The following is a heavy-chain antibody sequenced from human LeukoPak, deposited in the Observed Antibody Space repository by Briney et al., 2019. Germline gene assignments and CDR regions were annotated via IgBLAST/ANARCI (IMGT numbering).Heavy chain of an antibody. CDR1: GFTFSSYA. CDR3: AKGMGTTSLSGDY. J-gene: IGHJ4*02. D-gene: IGHD4-17*01. CDR2: ISGSGGST. V-gene: IGHV3-23*01. Sequence: GGSLRLSCAASGFTFSSYAMTGFPRAPGRGWGGVSAISGSGGSTYYADSVKGRFTISRDNSKNTLYLQMNSLRAEDTAVYYCAKGMGTTSLSGDYWGQGTLVTVSS.